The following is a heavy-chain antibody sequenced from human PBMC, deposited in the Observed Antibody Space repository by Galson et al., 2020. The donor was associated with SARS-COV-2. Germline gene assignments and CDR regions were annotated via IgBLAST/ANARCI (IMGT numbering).Heavy chain of an antibody. V-gene: IGHV3-64*04. CDR2: ISSNGGNT. J-gene: IGHJ6*02. D-gene: IGHD5-18*01. Sequence: TGGSLRLSCSASGFTFSTYPMHWVRQAPGKGLEYVSAISSNGGNTYHANSVKGRFTISRDNSKNSLYLQMNSLRTEDTALYYCAKDFGIQLWLTYYYYGMDVWGQGTTVTVSS. CDR1: GFTFSTYP. CDR3: AKDFGIQLWLTYYYYGMDV.